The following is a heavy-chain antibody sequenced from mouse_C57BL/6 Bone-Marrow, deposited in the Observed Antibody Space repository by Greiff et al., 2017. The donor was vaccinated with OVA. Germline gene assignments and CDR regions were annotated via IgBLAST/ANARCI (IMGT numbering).Heavy chain of an antibody. D-gene: IGHD2-3*01. CDR1: GYTFTDYY. CDR2: INPYNGGT. Sequence: EVHLVESGPVLVKPGASVKMSCKASGYTFTDYYMNWVKQSHGKSLEWIGVINPYNGGTSYNQKFKGKATLTVDKSSSTAYMELNSLTSEDSAVYYCACGYWTYWYFDGWGTGTTVTVSS. J-gene: IGHJ1*03. V-gene: IGHV1-19*01. CDR3: ACGYWTYWYFDG.